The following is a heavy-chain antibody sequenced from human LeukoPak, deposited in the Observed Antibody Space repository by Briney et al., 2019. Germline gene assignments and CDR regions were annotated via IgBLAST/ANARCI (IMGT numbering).Heavy chain of an antibody. CDR1: GATFTIYA. J-gene: IGHJ4*02. V-gene: IGHV1-69*13. CDR2: VIPSFDSV. D-gene: IGHD6-13*01. CDR3: ARDTISAAGFYFDY. Sequence: SVEVSCKASGATFTIYAVSWLRQAPGQGLEWMGGVIPSFDSVRSAQKFQGRLTIAADESTGTAYMELSNLRPDDTAVYYCARDTISAAGFYFDYWGQGTLVTVSS.